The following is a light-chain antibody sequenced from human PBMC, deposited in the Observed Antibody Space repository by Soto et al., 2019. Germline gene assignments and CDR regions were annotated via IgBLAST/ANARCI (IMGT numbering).Light chain of an antibody. J-gene: IGKJ2*01. V-gene: IGKV4-1*01. CDR3: QQYYTTPYT. CDR2: WAS. Sequence: DIVMTQSPDSLAVSLGERATINCKSSQSVLYTSNNKNCLAWYQQKPGQPPKLLISWASTRESGVPDRFSGSVSGPDFTLTISSLQAEDVALFYCQQYYTTPYTFGQGTKLEIK. CDR1: QSVLYTSNNKNC.